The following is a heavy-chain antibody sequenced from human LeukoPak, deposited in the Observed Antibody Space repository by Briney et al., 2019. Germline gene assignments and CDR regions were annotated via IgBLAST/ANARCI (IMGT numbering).Heavy chain of an antibody. CDR2: ISWNSDTL. D-gene: IGHD2-15*01. V-gene: IGHV3-9*01. J-gene: IGHJ3*02. CDR3: AKCRVVLAVLDAFDI. Sequence: GRSQRLSCAASGFTFDDYAMYWVRQAPGKGLEWVSGISWNSDTLDYADSVKGRFTISRDNAKSSLYLQMNSLRAEDTALYYCAKCRVVLAVLDAFDIWGQGTLVTVSS. CDR1: GFTFDDYA.